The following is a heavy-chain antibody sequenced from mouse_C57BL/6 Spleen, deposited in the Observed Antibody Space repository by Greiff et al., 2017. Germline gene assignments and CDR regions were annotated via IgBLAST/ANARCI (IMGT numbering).Heavy chain of an antibody. CDR3: AKPALTTVVATDYYAMDY. Sequence: VKLVESGPGLVAPSQSLSITCTVSGFSLTSYGVSWVRQPPGKGLEWLGVIWGDGSTNYHSALISRLSIGKDNSKSQVFLKLNSLQTDDTATYYCAKPALTTVVATDYYAMDYWGQGTSVTVSS. D-gene: IGHD1-1*01. CDR2: IWGDGST. CDR1: GFSLTSYG. V-gene: IGHV2-3*01. J-gene: IGHJ4*01.